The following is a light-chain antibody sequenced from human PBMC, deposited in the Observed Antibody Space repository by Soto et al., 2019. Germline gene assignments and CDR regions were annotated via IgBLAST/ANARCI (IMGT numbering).Light chain of an antibody. CDR1: QTINAY. J-gene: IGKJ2*01. CDR3: QESYRTPRT. CDR2: AAS. V-gene: IGKV1-39*01. Sequence: DIQMTQSPSSLSASVGDRVTITCRASQTINAYLNWYQQKPGKAPKLLIYAASSLQSEVPSRFSGSGSGTDFTLTISSLQPEDFATYYCQESYRTPRTFGQGTRLEI.